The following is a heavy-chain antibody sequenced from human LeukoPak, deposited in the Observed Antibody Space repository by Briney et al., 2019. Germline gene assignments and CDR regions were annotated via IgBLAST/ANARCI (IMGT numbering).Heavy chain of an antibody. D-gene: IGHD2/OR15-2a*01. CDR3: ARRGSTDY. Sequence: GGYLRLSCAASGFSCSGYWMTWVRQAPGNGLEWVANIKEDGSEKYYADFVKVRFTISRDNAKNSLDLQMNSLRAEDTAVYYCARRGSTDYWGQGTLVTVSS. CDR1: GFSCSGYW. CDR2: IKEDGSEK. J-gene: IGHJ4*02. V-gene: IGHV3-7*03.